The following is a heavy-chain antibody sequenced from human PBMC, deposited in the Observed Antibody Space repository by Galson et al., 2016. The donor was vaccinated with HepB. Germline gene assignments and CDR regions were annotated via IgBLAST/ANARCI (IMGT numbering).Heavy chain of an antibody. J-gene: IGHJ4*02. CDR2: IYHSGRT. CDR1: GVPLITTNW. V-gene: IGHV4-4*02. Sequence: SETLSLTCAVSGVPLITTNWWIWVRQSPGKGLEWIAEIYHSGRTNFNPSLKSRTSISVDKSKNQISLKINSVTAADTGVYYCAKGKTNFNPTTYHYDSRGYRFDYWGQGLLVTVSS. D-gene: IGHD3-22*01. CDR3: AKGKTNFNPTTYHYDSRGYRFDY.